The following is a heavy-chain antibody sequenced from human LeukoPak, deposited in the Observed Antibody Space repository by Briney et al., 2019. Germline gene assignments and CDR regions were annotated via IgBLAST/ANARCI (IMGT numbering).Heavy chain of an antibody. Sequence: PGGSLRLSCEASGFAFCTSSMNWVRQAPGKGLEWVSSISSTSSYIYYADLVRGRFTISRCNAKNSLYLQMSSLRAEDTAVYYCARTLESADDFPWYFDFWGQGPLVTVSS. CDR3: ARTLESADDFPWYFDF. CDR2: ISSTSSYI. D-gene: IGHD3/OR15-3a*01. V-gene: IGHV3-21*01. J-gene: IGHJ4*02. CDR1: GFAFCTSS.